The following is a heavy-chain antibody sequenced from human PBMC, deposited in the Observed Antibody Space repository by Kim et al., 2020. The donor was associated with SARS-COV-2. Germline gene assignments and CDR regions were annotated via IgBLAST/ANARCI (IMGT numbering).Heavy chain of an antibody. Sequence: GGSLRLSCAASGFTFSTYAMSWVRQAPGKGLEWVSGISGSGGSTYYADSVKGRFTISRDNSKNTLYLQMKSLRAEDTAVFYCAKDERRYSSGYQDYWGQGTLVTVSS. CDR3: AKDERRYSSGYQDY. CDR1: GFTFSTYA. V-gene: IGHV3-23*01. CDR2: ISGSGGST. D-gene: IGHD3-22*01. J-gene: IGHJ4*02.